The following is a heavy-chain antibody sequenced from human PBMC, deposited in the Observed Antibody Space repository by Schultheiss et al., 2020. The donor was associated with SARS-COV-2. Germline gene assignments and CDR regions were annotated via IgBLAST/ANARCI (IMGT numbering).Heavy chain of an antibody. CDR1: GYTFTSYG. J-gene: IGHJ4*02. Sequence: ASVKVSCKASGYTFTSYGISWVRQAPGQGLEWMGWINPNSGGTNYAQKFQGRVTMTRNTSISTAYMELSSLRSEDTAVYYCARGGRDDTPYWGQGTLVTVSS. CDR3: ARGGRDDTPY. D-gene: IGHD5-24*01. V-gene: IGHV1-8*02. CDR2: INPNSGGT.